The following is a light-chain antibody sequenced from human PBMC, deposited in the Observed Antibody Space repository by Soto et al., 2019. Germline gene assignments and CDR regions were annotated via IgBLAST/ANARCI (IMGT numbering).Light chain of an antibody. J-gene: IGKJ4*01. Sequence: DIVMTQSPASLAVSLGERATINCKSSQSLLFSSNKKNYLAWYQQRPGQPPKLLIYWASSRESGVPDRFTGSGSGTDFTLSISSLRAEDVAVYYCQQFYSSPLTFGGGTKVDI. CDR3: QQFYSSPLT. CDR1: QSLLFSSNKKNY. V-gene: IGKV4-1*01. CDR2: WAS.